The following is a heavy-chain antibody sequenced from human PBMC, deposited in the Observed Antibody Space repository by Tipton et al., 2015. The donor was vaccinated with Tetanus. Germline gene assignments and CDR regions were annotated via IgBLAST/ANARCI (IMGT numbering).Heavy chain of an antibody. J-gene: IGHJ4*02. CDR2: IYPGDSDT. D-gene: IGHD2-8*01. Sequence: MQLVQSGGEVKKPGESLKISCKGSGYIFNNYWIGWVRQKPGKGLEWMGIIYPGDSDTRYSPSFQGRVTISVDKSINTAYLQWSSLKASDTSMFYCARAHCTDGVCNFGFWGQGALVTVAS. CDR1: GYIFNNYW. CDR3: ARAHCTDGVCNFGF. V-gene: IGHV5-51*01.